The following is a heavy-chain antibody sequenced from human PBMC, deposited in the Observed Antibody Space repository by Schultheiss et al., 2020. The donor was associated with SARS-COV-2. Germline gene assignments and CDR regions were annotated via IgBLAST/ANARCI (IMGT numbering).Heavy chain of an antibody. CDR1: GGSISSSSYY. CDR3: ARVHYSDSSGYFRPGDAFDS. J-gene: IGHJ3*02. V-gene: IGHV4-39*01. CDR2: IYYSGST. D-gene: IGHD3-22*01. Sequence: SQTLSLTCTVSGGSISSSSYYWGWIRQPPGKGLEWIGYIYYSGSTHYNPSLKSRVTISVDTSKNQFSLKLSSVTAADTAVYYCARVHYSDSSGYFRPGDAFDSWGQGTMVTVSS.